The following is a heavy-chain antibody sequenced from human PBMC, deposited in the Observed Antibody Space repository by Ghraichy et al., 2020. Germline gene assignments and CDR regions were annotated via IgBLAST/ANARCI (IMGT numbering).Heavy chain of an antibody. CDR2: IDYSGST. Sequence: SETLSLTCTVSGGSISSSSYYWGWIRQPPGKGLEWIASIDYSGSTYYNPSLKSRVTISVDTSKNQFSLKLSSVTAADTAVYYCARHGLGSTDYFDYWGQGTLVTVSS. CDR1: GGSISSSSYY. J-gene: IGHJ4*02. D-gene: IGHD3-16*01. CDR3: ARHGLGSTDYFDY. V-gene: IGHV4-39*01.